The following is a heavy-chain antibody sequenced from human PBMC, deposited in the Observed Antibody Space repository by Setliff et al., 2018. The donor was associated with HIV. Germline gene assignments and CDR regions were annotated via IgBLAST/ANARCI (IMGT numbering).Heavy chain of an antibody. CDR3: AKDMNYNNDYPGVLGS. CDR2: INEDGSIT. J-gene: IGHJ4*02. V-gene: IGHV3-74*03. D-gene: IGHD3-16*01. Sequence: PGGSLRLSCAASGFTFSTYAMSWVRQAPGRGLVWVSRINEDGSITTYADSVGGRFTISRDNSKNTLYLEMTSLRAEDTAVYHCAKDMNYNNDYPGVLGSWGRGTLVTVSS. CDR1: GFTFSTYA.